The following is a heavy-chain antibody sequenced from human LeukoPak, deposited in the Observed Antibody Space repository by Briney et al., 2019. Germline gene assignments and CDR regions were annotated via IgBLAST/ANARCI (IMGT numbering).Heavy chain of an antibody. CDR3: SRKYDSSGYFDY. CDR1: GFRLSGYA. V-gene: IGHV3-23*01. J-gene: IGHJ4*02. D-gene: IGHD3-22*01. Sequence: GGSLRLSCIASGFRLSGYAMTWVRQAPGKGLEWVSTISGGGDAAYYADSVKGRFTISRDNSKSTLYLQMNTLRAEDTAVYYSSRKYDSSGYFDYWGRGTLVTVSS. CDR2: ISGGGDAA.